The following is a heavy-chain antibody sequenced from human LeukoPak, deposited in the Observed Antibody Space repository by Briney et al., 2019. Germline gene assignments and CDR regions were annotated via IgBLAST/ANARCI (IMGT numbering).Heavy chain of an antibody. CDR2: IQYDGSDK. D-gene: IGHD2-2*01. CDR3: AKEGHTVVVGTKVDD. CDR1: GLTFSNYG. J-gene: IGHJ4*02. Sequence: PGGSLRLSCAASGLTFSNYGMHWVRQAPGKGLEWVTFIQYDGSDKKYVDSVKGRFTVSRDNSKNTVYLQMNSLSAEDMAVYYCAKEGHTVVVGTKVDDWGQGTLDTVSA. V-gene: IGHV3-30*02.